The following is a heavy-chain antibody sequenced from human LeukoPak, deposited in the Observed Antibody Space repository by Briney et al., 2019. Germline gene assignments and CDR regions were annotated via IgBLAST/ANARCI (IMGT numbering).Heavy chain of an antibody. CDR1: GFTFSSDS. D-gene: IGHD1-26*01. Sequence: GGSLSLSWAASGFTFSSDSMNWVRHARGKGREWVFSFSSSSSYIYYADSVKGRFTISRDNANNLLHLQMTGLRAADTAVYYCAREWELSVFDYWGQGTLVTVSS. CDR3: AREWELSVFDY. V-gene: IGHV3-21*01. CDR2: FSSSSSYI. J-gene: IGHJ4*02.